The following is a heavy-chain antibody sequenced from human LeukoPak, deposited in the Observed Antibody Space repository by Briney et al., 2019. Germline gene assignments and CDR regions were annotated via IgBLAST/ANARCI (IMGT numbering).Heavy chain of an antibody. V-gene: IGHV4-61*02. J-gene: IGHJ4*02. D-gene: IGHD2-15*01. CDR2: IYTSRST. CDR1: GGSISSGSYY. CDR3: ARVTRTLCSGGSCYSGYFDY. Sequence: SETLSLPCTVSGGSISSGSYYWSWIRQPAGKGLEWIERIYTSRSTNYNPSLKSRVTISVDTSKNQFSLKLSSVTAADTAVYYCARVTRTLCSGGSCYSGYFDYWGQGTLVTVSS.